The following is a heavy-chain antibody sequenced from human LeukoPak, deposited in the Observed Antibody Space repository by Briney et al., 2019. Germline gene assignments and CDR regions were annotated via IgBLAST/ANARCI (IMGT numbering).Heavy chain of an antibody. D-gene: IGHD1-26*01. Sequence: GGPLRLSCAASGFTFSSYSMNWVRQAPGKGLEWVSSISSSSYIYYADSVKGRFTISRDNAKNSLYLQMNSLRAEDTAVYYCARDHDGSYYEWGQGTLVTVSS. CDR1: GFTFSSYS. J-gene: IGHJ4*02. CDR2: ISSSSYI. CDR3: ARDHDGSYYE. V-gene: IGHV3-21*01.